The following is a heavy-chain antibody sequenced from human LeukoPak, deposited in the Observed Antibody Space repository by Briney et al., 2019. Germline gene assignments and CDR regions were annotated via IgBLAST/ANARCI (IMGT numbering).Heavy chain of an antibody. CDR2: INPNSGGT. CDR3: ARAYYDILTGYVPPFDY. CDR1: GYTFTSFD. V-gene: IGHV1-2*02. J-gene: IGHJ4*02. Sequence: ASVKVSCKASGYTFTSFDFTWVRQAPGQGLEWMGWINPNSGGTNYAQKFQGRVTMTRDTSISTAYMELSRLRSDDTAVYYCARAYYDILTGYVPPFDYWGQGTLVTVSS. D-gene: IGHD3-9*01.